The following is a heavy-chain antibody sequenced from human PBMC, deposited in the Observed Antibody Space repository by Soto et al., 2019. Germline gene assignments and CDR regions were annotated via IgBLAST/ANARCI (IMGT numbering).Heavy chain of an antibody. CDR2: IYYSGST. J-gene: IGHJ5*02. CDR3: ARGRKDYYGSGSPTSSWFDP. D-gene: IGHD3-10*01. Sequence: PSETLSLTCTVSGGSISSYYWSWIRQPPGKGLEWIGYIYYSGSTNYNPSLKSRVTISVETSKNQFSLKLSSVTAADTAVYYCARGRKDYYGSGSPTSSWFDPWGQETLVTVSS. CDR1: GGSISSYY. V-gene: IGHV4-59*01.